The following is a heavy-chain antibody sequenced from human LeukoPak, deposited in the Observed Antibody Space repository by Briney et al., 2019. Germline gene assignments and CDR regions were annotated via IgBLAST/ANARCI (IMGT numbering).Heavy chain of an antibody. CDR3: ARGGYYGSGVFDY. Sequence: GGSLRLSCAGSGFIVSNNYMSWVRQAPGKGLEWVTVIYSGGSTYYADSVKGRFTISRDHSKSTLYLQMNSLRAEDTAVYYCARGGYYGSGVFDYWGQGTLVTVSS. V-gene: IGHV3-53*01. D-gene: IGHD3-10*01. J-gene: IGHJ4*02. CDR2: IYSGGST. CDR1: GFIVSNNY.